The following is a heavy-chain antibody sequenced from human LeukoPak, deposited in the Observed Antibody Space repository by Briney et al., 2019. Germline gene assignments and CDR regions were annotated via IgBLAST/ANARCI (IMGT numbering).Heavy chain of an antibody. CDR1: SGSISSYY. J-gene: IGHJ5*02. CDR3: ATLPAGPASWFDP. CDR2: TYYSGTT. Sequence: SETLSLTCTVSSGSISSYYWSWIRQPPGKGLEWIGYTYYSGTTNYNPSLKSRVTILADTSKNQLSLRLSSVTAADTAVYYCATLPAGPASWFDPWGQGTLVTVSS. D-gene: IGHD2-15*01. V-gene: IGHV4-59*01.